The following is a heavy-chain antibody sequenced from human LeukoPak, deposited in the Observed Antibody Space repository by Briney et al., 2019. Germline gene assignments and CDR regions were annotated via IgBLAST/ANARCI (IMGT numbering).Heavy chain of an antibody. J-gene: IGHJ6*03. Sequence: GGSLRLSCAASGLTFSSYAMSWVRQAPGKGLEWVGFIRSKAYGGTTEYAASVKGRFTISRDDSKSIAYLQMNSLKTEDTAVYYCTRDGSGSYYYYYYYMDVWGKGTTVTVSS. CDR1: GLTFSSYA. V-gene: IGHV3-49*04. D-gene: IGHD1-26*01. CDR3: TRDGSGSYYYYYYYMDV. CDR2: IRSKAYGGTT.